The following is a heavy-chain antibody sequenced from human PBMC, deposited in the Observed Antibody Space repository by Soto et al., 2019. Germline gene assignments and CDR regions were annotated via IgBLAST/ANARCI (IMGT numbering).Heavy chain of an antibody. CDR3: TRGLPNYSSFDS. V-gene: IGHV3-74*01. J-gene: IGHJ4*02. CDR1: GFTFSSYW. D-gene: IGHD4-4*01. CDR2: VSSDGSST. Sequence: EVQLVESGGGLVQPGESLRLSCAASGFTFSSYWRHWIRQAPGKGLVWDSRVSSDGSSTVYANSVKGRLTISRDNAKNTLYLQMNSLSDEDSAVYYCTRGLPNYSSFDSWGQGTLVTVSS.